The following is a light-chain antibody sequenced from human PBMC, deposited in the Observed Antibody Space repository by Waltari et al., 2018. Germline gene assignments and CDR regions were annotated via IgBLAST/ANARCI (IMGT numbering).Light chain of an antibody. CDR2: KAS. V-gene: IGKV1-5*03. CDR3: QQYNTYSS. CDR1: QSISNW. Sequence: DIQMTQSPSSLSAFVGDTVTITCRASQSISNWLAWYQQKPWKPPILLIYKASILKSGVPSRFSGSGSGTQFTLTINSLQPGDVATYYCQQYNTYSSFGQGTNLEIK. J-gene: IGKJ2*01.